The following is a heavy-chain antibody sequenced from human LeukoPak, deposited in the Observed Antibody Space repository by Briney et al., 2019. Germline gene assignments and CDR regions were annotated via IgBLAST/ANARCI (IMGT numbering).Heavy chain of an antibody. V-gene: IGHV4-59*08. CDR1: SGSITTYH. D-gene: IGHD1-26*01. CDR2: INYSGST. J-gene: IGHJ4*02. Sequence: SETLSLTCTVSSGSITTYHWSWVRQPPGKRLEWIGHINYSGSTNYNPSLGSRVTISVDTSKNQFSLKLSSVTAADTAVYYCAALSASHWNFDYWGQGRLVTVSS. CDR3: AALSASHWNFDY.